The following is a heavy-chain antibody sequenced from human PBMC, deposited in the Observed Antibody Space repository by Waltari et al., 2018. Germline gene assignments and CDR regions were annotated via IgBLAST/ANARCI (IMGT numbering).Heavy chain of an antibody. CDR1: EYSLSAGFY. Sequence: QVQLRESGPRLVKPSETLSLTCAVCEYSLSAGFYWGWFWQATGKGLEWIGSIYHLGNTRYNPPLTSRAAVSMDWSKNEFSLRLTSVTAADTAIYYCARHRLDRGDSFDFWGQGALVTVSS. V-gene: IGHV4-38-2*01. CDR2: IYHLGNT. D-gene: IGHD3-22*01. CDR3: ARHRLDRGDSFDF. J-gene: IGHJ4*02.